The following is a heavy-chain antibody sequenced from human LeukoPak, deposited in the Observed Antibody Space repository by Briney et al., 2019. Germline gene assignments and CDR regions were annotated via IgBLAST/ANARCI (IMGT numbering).Heavy chain of an antibody. D-gene: IGHD6-13*01. V-gene: IGHV4-39*01. Sequence: SETLSLTCTVSGGSISSSSYYWGWIRQPPGKGLEWIGSIYYSGSTYYNPSLKSRVTISVDTSKNQFSLKLSSVTAADTAVYYCARHLTEGSSWYVDYWGQGTLVTVSS. J-gene: IGHJ4*02. CDR3: ARHLTEGSSWYVDY. CDR1: GGSISSSSYY. CDR2: IYYSGST.